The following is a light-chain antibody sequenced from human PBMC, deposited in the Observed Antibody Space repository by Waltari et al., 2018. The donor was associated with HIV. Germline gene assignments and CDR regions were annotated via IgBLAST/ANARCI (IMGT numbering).Light chain of an antibody. V-gene: IGLV1-44*01. Sequence: QSVLTQPPSASGTPGQRVTISCSGSSSNIGSNTVSWYHQVPGTAPKVLIYSNDDPPSGVPDRFSGSKSGTSASLAISGLQSEDEADYYCATWDDSLNGWVFGGGTKVTVL. CDR3: ATWDDSLNGWV. CDR1: SSNIGSNT. CDR2: SND. J-gene: IGLJ3*02.